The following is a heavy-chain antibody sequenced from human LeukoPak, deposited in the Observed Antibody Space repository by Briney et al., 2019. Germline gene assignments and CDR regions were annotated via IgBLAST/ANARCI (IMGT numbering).Heavy chain of an antibody. V-gene: IGHV1-2*06. CDR1: GYTFSGYF. D-gene: IGHD6-19*01. J-gene: IGHJ4*02. Sequence: ASVKVSCKASGYTFSGYFVHWVRQAPGQGLEWMGRINPNSGGTNYAKKFQGRVTMTRDTSISTAYMELSRLRSDDTAVYYCARIIAVAAKEVDYWGQGTLVTVSS. CDR2: INPNSGGT. CDR3: ARIIAVAAKEVDY.